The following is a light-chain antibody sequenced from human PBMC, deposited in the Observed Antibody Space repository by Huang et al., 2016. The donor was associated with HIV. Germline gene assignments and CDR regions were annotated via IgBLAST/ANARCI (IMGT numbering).Light chain of an antibody. CDR3: QQYNKWPRT. V-gene: IGKV3-15*01. CDR2: GAS. J-gene: IGKJ2*01. CDR1: QGVSSN. Sequence: EMVMTQSPDTLVVSPGERATLSCRASQGVSSNVAWYQQKTGQAPRLLIHGASTRVSGIPARFSGSGSETDFTLTIRSLQSEDSAVYYCQQYNKWPRTFGQGTKLEIK.